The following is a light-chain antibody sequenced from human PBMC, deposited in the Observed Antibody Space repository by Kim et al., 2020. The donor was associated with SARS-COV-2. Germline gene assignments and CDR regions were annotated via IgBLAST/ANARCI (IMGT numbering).Light chain of an antibody. J-gene: IGLJ3*02. Sequence: GHRFTISCSGSNSNIGVNSVYWYQHLPGSAPKLLIYRNNQRPSGVPDRFSGSKSGTSASLAISGLRSEDEADYYCAAWDDGLSGGVFGGGTQLTVL. CDR2: RNN. CDR1: NSNIGVNS. CDR3: AAWDDGLSGGV. V-gene: IGLV1-47*01.